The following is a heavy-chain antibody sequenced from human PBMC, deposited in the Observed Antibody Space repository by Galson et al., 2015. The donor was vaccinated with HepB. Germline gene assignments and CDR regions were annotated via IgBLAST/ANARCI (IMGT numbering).Heavy chain of an antibody. CDR3: AKMDRITIFGARDAFDI. CDR1: GFTFSSYA. D-gene: IGHD3-3*01. J-gene: IGHJ3*02. CDR2: ISGSGGST. V-gene: IGHV3-23*01. Sequence: SLRLSCAASGFTFSSYAMSWVRQAPGKGLEWVSAISGSGGSTYYADSVKGRFTISRDNSKNTLYLQMNSLRAEDTAVYYCAKMDRITIFGARDAFDIWGQGTMVTVSS.